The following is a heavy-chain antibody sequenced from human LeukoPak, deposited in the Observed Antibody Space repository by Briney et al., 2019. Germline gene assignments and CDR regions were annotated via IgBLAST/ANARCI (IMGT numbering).Heavy chain of an antibody. Sequence: ETLSLTCTVSGGSISSGGYYWSWIGQAPGKGLEWVSVIYSGGSTYYADSVKGRFTISRGNSKNTLYLQMNSLRAEDTAVYYCARESGYLNFDYWGQGTLSPSPQ. V-gene: IGHV3-53*01. CDR1: GGSISSGGYY. CDR2: IYSGGST. J-gene: IGHJ4*02. D-gene: IGHD5-12*01. CDR3: ARESGYLNFDY.